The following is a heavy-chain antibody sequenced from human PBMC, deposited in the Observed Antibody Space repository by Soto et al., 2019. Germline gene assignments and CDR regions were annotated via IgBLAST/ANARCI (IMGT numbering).Heavy chain of an antibody. CDR2: IYYSGST. CDR3: ARDFTDSSGPTLGMGV. D-gene: IGHD6-19*01. J-gene: IGHJ6*02. Sequence: SETLSLTCTVSGCSISSRSYYWSWIRQHPGKGLEWIGYIYYSGSTYYNPSLKSRVTISVDTSKNQFSLKLSSVTAADTAVYYCARDFTDSSGPTLGMGVWGQGTTVTVS. V-gene: IGHV4-31*03. CDR1: GCSISSRSYY.